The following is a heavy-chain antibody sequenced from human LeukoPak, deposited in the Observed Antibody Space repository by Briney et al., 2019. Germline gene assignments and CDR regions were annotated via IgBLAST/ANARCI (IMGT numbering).Heavy chain of an antibody. Sequence: PSETLSLTCTVSGGSISSGSYYWSWIRQPAGKGLEWIGRIYSSGSTNYNPSLKSRVTISVDTSKNQFSLKLSSLTAADTAVYYCARARNAMVRGVIILWGQGTLVTVSS. J-gene: IGHJ4*02. D-gene: IGHD3-10*01. CDR1: GGSISSGSYY. V-gene: IGHV4-61*02. CDR2: IYSSGST. CDR3: ARARNAMVRGVIIL.